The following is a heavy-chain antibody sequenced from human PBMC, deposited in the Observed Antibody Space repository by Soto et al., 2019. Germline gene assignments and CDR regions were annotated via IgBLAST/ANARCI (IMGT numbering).Heavy chain of an antibody. CDR3: ARLYCGGDCYSGHYYYYMDV. V-gene: IGHV4-59*01. D-gene: IGHD2-21*01. Sequence: SETLSLTCTVSGGSISSYYWSWIRQPPGKGLEWIGYIYYSGSTNYNPSPKSRVTISVDTSKNQFSLKLSSVTAADTAVYYCARLYCGGDCYSGHYYYYMDVWGKGTTVTVSS. CDR1: GGSISSYY. J-gene: IGHJ6*03. CDR2: IYYSGST.